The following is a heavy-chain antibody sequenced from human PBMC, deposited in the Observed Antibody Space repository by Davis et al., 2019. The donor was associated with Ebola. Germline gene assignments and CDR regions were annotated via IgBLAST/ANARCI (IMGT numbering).Heavy chain of an antibody. Sequence: SETLSLTCTVSGGSISSGGYYWSWIRQHPGKGLEWIGYIYYSGSTYYNPSLKSRVTISVDTSKNQFSLKLSSVTAADTAVYYCARLRIAAAGRYYYYYGMDVWGQGTTVTVSS. CDR1: GGSISSGGYY. D-gene: IGHD6-13*01. J-gene: IGHJ6*02. CDR3: ARLRIAAAGRYYYYYGMDV. CDR2: IYYSGST. V-gene: IGHV4-31*03.